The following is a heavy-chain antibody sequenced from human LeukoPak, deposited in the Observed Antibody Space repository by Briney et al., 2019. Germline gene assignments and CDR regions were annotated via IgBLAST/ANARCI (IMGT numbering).Heavy chain of an antibody. CDR1: GFTVSSNY. J-gene: IGHJ4*02. CDR2: IYSGGST. V-gene: IGHV3-53*01. CDR3: AKDRHYYDSSGYYGLGY. Sequence: PGGSLRLSCAASGFTVSSNYMSWVRQAPGKGLEWVSLIYSGGSTDYADSVKGRFTISRDNSKNTLYLQMNSLRANDTAVYYCAKDRHYYDSSGYYGLGYWGQGTLVTVSS. D-gene: IGHD3-22*01.